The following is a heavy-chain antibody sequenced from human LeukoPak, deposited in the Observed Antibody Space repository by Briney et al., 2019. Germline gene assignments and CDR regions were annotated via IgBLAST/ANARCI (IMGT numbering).Heavy chain of an antibody. CDR2: ISSSSSYI. CDR1: GFPFSSYW. CDR3: ARDHCSSTSCTGYYYDY. D-gene: IGHD2-2*01. V-gene: IGHV3-21*01. Sequence: GGSLRLSCVASGFPFSSYWMTWVRQAPGKGLEWVSSISSSSSYIYYADSVKGRFTISRDNAKNSLYLQMNSLRAEDTAVYYCARDHCSSTSCTGYYYDYWGQGTLVTVSS. J-gene: IGHJ4*02.